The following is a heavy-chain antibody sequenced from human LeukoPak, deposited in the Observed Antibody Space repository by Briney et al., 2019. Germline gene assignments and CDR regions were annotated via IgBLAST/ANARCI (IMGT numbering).Heavy chain of an antibody. CDR2: ISAYNGNT. CDR3: ARDGRDILTGYYQTFDY. CDR1: GGTFSSYA. D-gene: IGHD3-9*01. Sequence: ASVKVSCKASGGTFSSYAISWVRQAPGQGLEWMGWISAYNGNTNYAQKLQGRVTMTTDTSTSTAYMELRSLRSDDTAVYYCARDGRDILTGYYQTFDYWGQGTLVTVSS. J-gene: IGHJ4*02. V-gene: IGHV1-18*01.